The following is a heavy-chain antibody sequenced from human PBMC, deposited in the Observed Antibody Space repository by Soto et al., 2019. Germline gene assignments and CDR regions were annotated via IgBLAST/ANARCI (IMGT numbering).Heavy chain of an antibody. CDR1: GFTFDDYT. CDR2: ISWDGGST. Sequence: GGSLRLSCAASGFTFDDYTMHWVRQAPGKGLEWVSLISWDGGSTYYVDSVKGRFTISRDNSKNSLYLQMNSLRTEDTALYYCALSRDTAIDYWGQGTLVTVSS. J-gene: IGHJ4*02. CDR3: ALSRDTAIDY. V-gene: IGHV3-43*01. D-gene: IGHD5-18*01.